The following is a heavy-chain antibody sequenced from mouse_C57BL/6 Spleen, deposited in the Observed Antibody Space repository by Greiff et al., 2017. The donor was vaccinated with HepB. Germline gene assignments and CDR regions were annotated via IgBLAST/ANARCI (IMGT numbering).Heavy chain of an antibody. CDR3: ARCRGRNAMDY. D-gene: IGHD3-1*01. CDR2: INPYNGGT. Sequence: VQLQQSGPVLVKPGASVKMSCKASGYTFTDYYMNWVKQSHGKSLEWIGVINPYNGGTSYNQKFKGKATLTVDKSSSTAYMELNSLTSEDSALYYCARCRGRNAMDYWGQGTSVTVSS. J-gene: IGHJ4*01. V-gene: IGHV1-19*01. CDR1: GYTFTDYY.